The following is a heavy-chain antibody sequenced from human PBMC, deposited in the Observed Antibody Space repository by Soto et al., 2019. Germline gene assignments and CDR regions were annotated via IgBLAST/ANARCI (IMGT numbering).Heavy chain of an antibody. Sequence: QVQLVQSGAEVKKPGASVKVSCKASGCTFTSYGISWVRQAPGQGLEWMRWISAYNGNTNYAQKLQGRVTMTTDTSTSTAYMELRSLRSDDTAVYYCARDSAVVAATHYYYYYGMDVWGQGTTVTVSS. V-gene: IGHV1-18*01. CDR2: ISAYNGNT. D-gene: IGHD2-15*01. CDR1: GCTFTSYG. CDR3: ARDSAVVAATHYYYYYGMDV. J-gene: IGHJ6*02.